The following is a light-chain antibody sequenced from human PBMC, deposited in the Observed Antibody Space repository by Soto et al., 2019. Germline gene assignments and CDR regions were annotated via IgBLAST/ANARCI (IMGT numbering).Light chain of an antibody. V-gene: IGLV2-8*01. CDR3: SSYAGSNNLL. Sequence: QSVLTQPPSASGSPGQSVTISCTGTSSDVGGYNYVSWYQQHPGKAPKLMIYEVSKRPSGVPDRFSGSKSGNTAPLTVSGLQAEDEADYYCSSYAGSNNLLFGGGTKLTVL. CDR2: EVS. CDR1: SSDVGGYNY. J-gene: IGLJ2*01.